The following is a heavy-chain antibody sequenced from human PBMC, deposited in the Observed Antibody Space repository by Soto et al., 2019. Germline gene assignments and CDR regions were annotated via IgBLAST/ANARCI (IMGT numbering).Heavy chain of an antibody. J-gene: IGHJ4*02. CDR2: IYSGGST. CDR1: GFTVSSNY. V-gene: IGHV3-53*01. Sequence: GGALRLSCAASGFTVSSNYMSWVRQAPGKGLEWVSVIYSGGSTYYADSVKGRFTISRDNSKNTLYLQMNSLRAEDTAVYYCARDLSGSYDYWGQGTLVTVSS. CDR3: ARDLSGSYDY. D-gene: IGHD1-26*01.